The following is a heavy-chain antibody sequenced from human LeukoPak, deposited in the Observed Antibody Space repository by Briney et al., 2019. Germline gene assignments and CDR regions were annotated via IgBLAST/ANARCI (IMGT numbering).Heavy chain of an antibody. Sequence: RGSLRLSCAASGFTFSSDSMNWVRQAPGNGLEWVSSISSSSSYIYYADSVKGRFTISRDNAKNSLYLQMNSLRAEDTAVYYCARDFPNAPRASPFDYWGQGTLVTVSS. J-gene: IGHJ4*02. CDR2: ISSSSSYI. V-gene: IGHV3-21*01. D-gene: IGHD2-2*01. CDR1: GFTFSSDS. CDR3: ARDFPNAPRASPFDY.